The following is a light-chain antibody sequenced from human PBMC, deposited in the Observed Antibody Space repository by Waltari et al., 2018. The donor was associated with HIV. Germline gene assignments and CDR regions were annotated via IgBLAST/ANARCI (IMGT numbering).Light chain of an antibody. V-gene: IGLV1-47*01. CDR3: ATWDDSLSALWV. CDR2: RNN. Sequence: QSVLTQPPSASGTPGQRVTISCSGNSSNIGSNYVYWYQQLPGTTPRLLIFRNNQVPSGGPDRFSGSKSGTSASLAISGLRSEDEADYFGATWDDSLSALWVFGGGTKLTVL. CDR1: SSNIGSNY. J-gene: IGLJ3*02.